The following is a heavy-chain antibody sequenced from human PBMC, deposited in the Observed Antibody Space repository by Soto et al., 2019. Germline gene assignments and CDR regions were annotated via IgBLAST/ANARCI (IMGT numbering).Heavy chain of an antibody. D-gene: IGHD3-22*01. Sequence: ASVKVSCKASGGTFSSYAISWVRQAPGQGLEWMGGIIPIFGTANYAQKFQGRVTITADESTSTAYMELSSLRSEDTAVYYCARESDYYDSSGYSKALDYWGQGTLVTVS. CDR3: ARESDYYDSSGYSKALDY. V-gene: IGHV1-69*13. J-gene: IGHJ4*02. CDR1: GGTFSSYA. CDR2: IIPIFGTA.